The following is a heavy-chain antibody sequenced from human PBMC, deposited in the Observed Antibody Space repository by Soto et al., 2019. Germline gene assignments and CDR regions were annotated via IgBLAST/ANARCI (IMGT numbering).Heavy chain of an antibody. D-gene: IGHD3-10*01. CDR2: FRTSGDGGTT. CDR1: GFTFSSYS. CDR3: AKKVNSGPGSQYFDY. V-gene: IGHV3-23*01. Sequence: PGGSLRLSCAASGFTFSSYSMSWVCQAPGKGLEWVSGFRTSGDGGTTYYADSVKGRFTISRDNSKNMLFLQMNSLRAEDTAIYYCAKKVNSGPGSQYFDYWGQGPLVTVCS. J-gene: IGHJ4*02.